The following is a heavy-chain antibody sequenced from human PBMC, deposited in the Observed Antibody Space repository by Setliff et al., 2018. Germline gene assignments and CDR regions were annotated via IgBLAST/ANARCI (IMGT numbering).Heavy chain of an antibody. CDR3: AGRPQNTPMGPCDY. Sequence: SETLSLTCTVSPGSISRHYWSWFRQAPGKGLVWIGYRHDNGERDYNPSLGSRVTISVDTSKNQFSLMLTSVTAADTAIYYCAGRPQNTPMGPCDYWGQGTLVTVSS. J-gene: IGHJ4*02. V-gene: IGHV4-59*11. CDR2: RHDNGER. CDR1: PGSISRHY. D-gene: IGHD5-18*01.